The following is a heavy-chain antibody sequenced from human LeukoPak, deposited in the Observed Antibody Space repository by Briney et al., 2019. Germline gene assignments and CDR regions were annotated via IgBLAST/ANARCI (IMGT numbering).Heavy chain of an antibody. CDR2: ISYDGSNK. CDR3: ARDSLFGLYGGDLDY. V-gene: IGHV3-30*04. D-gene: IGHD4-23*01. CDR1: GFTFSNFA. J-gene: IGHJ4*02. Sequence: PGRSLRLSCAASGFTFSNFAMHWVRQAPGKGLEWVAIISYDGSNKYYADSVKGRFTISRDNSKNTLYLQMNSLRAEDTAVYYCARDSLFGLYGGDLDYWGQGTLVTVSS.